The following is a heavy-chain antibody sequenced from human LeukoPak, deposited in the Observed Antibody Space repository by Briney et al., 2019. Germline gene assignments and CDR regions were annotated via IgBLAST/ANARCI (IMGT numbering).Heavy chain of an antibody. V-gene: IGHV1-69*06. Sequence: SVKVSCKASGGTFSSYAISWVRQAPGQGLEWMGGIIPIFGTANYAQKFQGRVTITADKSTSTAYVELSSLRSEDTAVYYCAALDYYGSGRSYDALDIWGQGTMVTVSS. D-gene: IGHD3-10*01. CDR1: GGTFSSYA. J-gene: IGHJ3*02. CDR3: AALDYYGSGRSYDALDI. CDR2: IIPIFGTA.